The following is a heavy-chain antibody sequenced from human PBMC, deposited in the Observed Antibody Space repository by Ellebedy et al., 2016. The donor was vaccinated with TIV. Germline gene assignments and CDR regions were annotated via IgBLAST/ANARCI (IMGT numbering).Heavy chain of an antibody. V-gene: IGHV1-69*05. Sequence: ASVKVSCKASGATFSGSAISWVRQATGQGLEWIGGIIAIFGTTKYAQKFQGRVTITTDQLTTTYYMELSGLRFEDTAIYYCARHIGYSNGPSEYWGQGSLVTVSS. CDR1: GATFSGSA. J-gene: IGHJ4*02. CDR2: IIAIFGTT. CDR3: ARHIGYSNGPSEY. D-gene: IGHD6-19*01.